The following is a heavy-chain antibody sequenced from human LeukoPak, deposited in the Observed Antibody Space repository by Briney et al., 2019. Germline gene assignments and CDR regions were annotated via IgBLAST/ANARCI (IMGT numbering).Heavy chain of an antibody. CDR2: VNRVGYT. V-gene: IGHV4-34*01. J-gene: IGHJ5*02. D-gene: IGHD6-25*01. Sequence: SETLSLTCTVSGGSISSYYWSWIRQPPGKGLEWIGEVNRVGYTIYNPSLKSRVSISIDTSTTQFSLRLTSVTVADTAVYFCARERVVSDYNWFDPWGQGTLVTVSS. CDR1: GGSISSYY. CDR3: ARERVVSDYNWFDP.